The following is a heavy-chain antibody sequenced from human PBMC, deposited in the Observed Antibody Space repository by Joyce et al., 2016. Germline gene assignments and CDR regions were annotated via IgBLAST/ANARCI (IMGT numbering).Heavy chain of an antibody. CDR3: ARAPRGPGYFDS. CDR1: GDSFTTGGYA. Sequence: QLLLQESGPGLVKTSQTLSLTCAVSGDSFTTGGYAWNWIRQPPGKGLEWIGDIYQSGNTHFTPSLQRRVTISLDRSKSQCSLKLSSVTAADTAVYYCARAPRGPGYFDSWGQGTLVTVSS. CDR2: IYQSGNT. J-gene: IGHJ4*02. D-gene: IGHD3-10*01. V-gene: IGHV4-30-2*01.